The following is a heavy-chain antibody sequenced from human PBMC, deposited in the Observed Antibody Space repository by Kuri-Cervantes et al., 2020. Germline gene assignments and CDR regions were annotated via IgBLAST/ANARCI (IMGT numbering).Heavy chain of an antibody. CDR3: AKDSTVTAYYYYYGMDV. V-gene: IGHV3-9*01. D-gene: IGHD4-17*01. CDR2: ISWNSGSI. Sequence: GGSLRLSCAASGFTFDDYAMHWVRQAPGKGLEWVSGISWNSGSIGYADSVKGRFTISRDNAKNSLYLQMNSLRAEDTAVYYCAKDSTVTAYYYYYGMDVWGQGTTVTVSS. J-gene: IGHJ6*02. CDR1: GFTFDDYA.